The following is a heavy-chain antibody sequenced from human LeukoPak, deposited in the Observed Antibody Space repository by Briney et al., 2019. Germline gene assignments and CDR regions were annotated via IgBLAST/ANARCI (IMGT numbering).Heavy chain of an antibody. CDR1: GFTFRSYA. V-gene: IGHV3-23*01. CDR2: ITVSGDGT. D-gene: IGHD3-10*02. Sequence: GGSLRLSCAASGFTFRSYAMTWVRQAPGKGLEWVSTITVSGDGTFYADSVKGRFTFSRDNSKNSLYLQMNSLRAEDTAVYYCAELGITMIGGVWGKGTTVTISS. CDR3: AELGITMIGGV. J-gene: IGHJ6*04.